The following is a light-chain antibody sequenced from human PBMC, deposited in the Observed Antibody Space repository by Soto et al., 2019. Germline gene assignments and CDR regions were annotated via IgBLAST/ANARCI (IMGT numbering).Light chain of an antibody. J-gene: IGKJ1*01. CDR3: QQHSHWPPWT. CDR2: GAS. Sequence: EVVLTQSPATLSLSPGERATLSCRASQNVRTFLDWYQQKPGQAPRLLIYGASNRATGIPARFSGSGTRTDFNLTIRRLEPEDFAVYYCQQHSHWPPWTFGQGTRVEIQ. CDR1: QNVRTF. V-gene: IGKV3-11*01.